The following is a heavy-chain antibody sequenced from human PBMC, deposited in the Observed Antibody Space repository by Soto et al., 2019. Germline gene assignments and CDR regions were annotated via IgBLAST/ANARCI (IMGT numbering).Heavy chain of an antibody. D-gene: IGHD3-3*01. CDR2: IDPSDSYT. CDR1: GYSFTGYW. V-gene: IGHV5-10-1*01. J-gene: IGHJ6*02. Sequence: GESLKISCKGSGYSFTGYWISWVRQMPGKGLEWMGRIDPSDSYTNYSPSFQGHVTISADKSISTAYLQWSSLKASDTAMYYCAIQGRITIFGVVIPDPYYYGMDVWGQGTTVTVSS. CDR3: AIQGRITIFGVVIPDPYYYGMDV.